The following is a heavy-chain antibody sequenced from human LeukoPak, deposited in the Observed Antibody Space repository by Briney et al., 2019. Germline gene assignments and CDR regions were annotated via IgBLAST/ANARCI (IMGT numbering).Heavy chain of an antibody. CDR3: VRDTPGDGLDV. J-gene: IGHJ6*02. V-gene: IGHV3-48*04. CDR1: GFTFSSYS. Sequence: GGSLRLSCAASGFTFSSYSMNWVRQAPGKGLEWVSYISSSSSTIYYADSVKGRFTISRDNAKNTLYLQMNSLRVEDTAVYYCVRDTPGDGLDVWGQGTTVTVSS. CDR2: ISSSSSTI.